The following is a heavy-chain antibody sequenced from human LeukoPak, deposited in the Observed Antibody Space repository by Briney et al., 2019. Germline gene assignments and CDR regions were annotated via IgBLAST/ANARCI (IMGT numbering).Heavy chain of an antibody. CDR1: GYTFTSYY. V-gene: IGHV1-18*04. CDR2: ISAYNGNT. CDR3: ARDPVSYYYDSSGYYDRRGYFDY. D-gene: IGHD3-22*01. Sequence: GASVKVSCKTSGYTFTSYYMHWVRQAPGQGLEWMGWISAYNGNTNYAQKLQGRVTMTTDTSTSTAYMELRSLRSDDTAVYYCARDPVSYYYDSSGYYDRRGYFDYWGQGTLVTVSS. J-gene: IGHJ4*02.